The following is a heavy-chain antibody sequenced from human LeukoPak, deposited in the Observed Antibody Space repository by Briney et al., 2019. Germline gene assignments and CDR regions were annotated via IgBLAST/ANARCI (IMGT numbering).Heavy chain of an antibody. CDR1: GFTFSSYS. Sequence: GGSLRLSCAASGFTFSSYSMNWVRRAPGEGLEWVSYISGSSNTIYYADSVKGRFTISRDTAKNSLYLQMNSLRDEDSAVYYCARGYCSSNSCAFDYWGQGTLVTVSS. D-gene: IGHD2-2*01. CDR3: ARGYCSSNSCAFDY. J-gene: IGHJ4*02. V-gene: IGHV3-48*02. CDR2: ISGSSNTI.